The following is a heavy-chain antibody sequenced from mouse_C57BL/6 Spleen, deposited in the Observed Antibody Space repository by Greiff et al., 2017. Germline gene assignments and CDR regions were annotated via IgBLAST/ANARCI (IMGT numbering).Heavy chain of an antibody. V-gene: IGHV1-19*01. J-gene: IGHJ4*01. CDR1: GYTFTDYY. D-gene: IGHD1-3*01. CDR3: ARESVPYYAMYK. CDR2: INPYNGGT. Sequence: VQLQQSGPVLVKPGASVKMSCKASGYTFTDYYMNWVKQSHGKSLEWIGVINPYNGGTSYNQKFKGKATLTVDKSSSTAYMELNSLTSEDSAVYYCARESVPYYAMYKWGEEDSVTVSS.